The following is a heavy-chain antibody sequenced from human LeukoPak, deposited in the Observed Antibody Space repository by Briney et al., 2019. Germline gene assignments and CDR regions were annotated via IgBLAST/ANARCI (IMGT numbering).Heavy chain of an antibody. Sequence: ASVKVSCKASGGTFSSYALGWVRQAPGQGLEWMGRIIPFLGKTDYAQNVQGRVTMTRDTSTSTVYMELSSLRSEDTAVYYCARVFGHGDPPNAFDIWGQGTMVTVSS. D-gene: IGHD4-17*01. J-gene: IGHJ3*02. CDR2: IIPFLGKT. CDR3: ARVFGHGDPPNAFDI. CDR1: GGTFSSYA. V-gene: IGHV1-69*04.